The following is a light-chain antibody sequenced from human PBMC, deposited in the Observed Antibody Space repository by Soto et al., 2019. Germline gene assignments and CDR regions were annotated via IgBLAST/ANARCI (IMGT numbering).Light chain of an antibody. CDR3: QTWGTGIHV. Sequence: QSVLTQSPSASASLGASVKLTCTLSSGHNSYAIAWHQQQPEKGPRYLMKLNSDGSHSKGDGIPDRFSGSSSGAERYLTISSLQSEDEADSYCQTWGTGIHVFGGGTKLTVL. CDR2: LNSDGSH. J-gene: IGLJ2*01. V-gene: IGLV4-69*01. CDR1: SGHNSYA.